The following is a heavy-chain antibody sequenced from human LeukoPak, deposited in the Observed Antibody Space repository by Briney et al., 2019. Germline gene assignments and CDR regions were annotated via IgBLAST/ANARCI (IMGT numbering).Heavy chain of an antibody. CDR1: GYTFTGYY. Sequence: ASVKVSCKASGYTFTGYYMHWVRQAPGQGLEWMGWINPNSGGTNYAQKFQGRVTMTRDTTISIAYMELSRLRSDDTAVYYCARXRVTTVTYFDYWGQGTLVTVSS. J-gene: IGHJ4*02. CDR2: INPNSGGT. V-gene: IGHV1-2*02. D-gene: IGHD4-17*01. CDR3: ARXRVTTVTYFDY.